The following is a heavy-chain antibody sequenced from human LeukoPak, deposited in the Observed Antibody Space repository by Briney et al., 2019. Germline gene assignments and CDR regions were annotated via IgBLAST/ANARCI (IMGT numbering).Heavy chain of an antibody. J-gene: IGHJ4*02. D-gene: IGHD6-19*01. CDR2: ISSRGDST. CDR1: GFIFSNYA. CDR3: VKGPRPDITVAHTVEN. Sequence: GGSLILSCAASGFIFSNYAMSWVRQVPGRGLEWVSTISSRGDSTYVADSVKGRFPISRDNSKNSLYLQMNTVRAEDTAVYYCVKGPRPDITVAHTVENWGQGTLVTVSS. V-gene: IGHV3-23*01.